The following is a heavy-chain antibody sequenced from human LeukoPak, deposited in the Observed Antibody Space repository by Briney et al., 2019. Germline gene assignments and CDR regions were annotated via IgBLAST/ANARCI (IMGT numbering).Heavy chain of an antibody. CDR3: AKDTGSYDSSGYPTGMNAFDI. J-gene: IGHJ3*02. D-gene: IGHD3-22*01. CDR1: GFTFSSYS. Sequence: GGSLRLSCAASGFTFSSYSMNWVRQAPGKGLEWVSSISSSSSYIYYADSVKGRFTISRDNAKNSLYLQMNSLRAEDTAVYYCAKDTGSYDSSGYPTGMNAFDIWGQGTMVTVSS. V-gene: IGHV3-21*04. CDR2: ISSSSSYI.